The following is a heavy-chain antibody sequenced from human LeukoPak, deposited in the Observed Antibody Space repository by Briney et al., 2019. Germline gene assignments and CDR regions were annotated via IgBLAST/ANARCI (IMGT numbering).Heavy chain of an antibody. CDR2: ITGSGGST. Sequence: GGSLRLSCAASGFTFSSYAMSWVRQAPGKGLQWVSAITGSGGSTYYADSVKGRFTISRDNSKNTLYLQMNSLRAEDTAVYYCAKDRGYYGSGSYFDLPLDYWGQGTLVTVSS. J-gene: IGHJ4*02. D-gene: IGHD3-10*01. CDR3: AKDRGYYGSGSYFDLPLDY. CDR1: GFTFSSYA. V-gene: IGHV3-23*01.